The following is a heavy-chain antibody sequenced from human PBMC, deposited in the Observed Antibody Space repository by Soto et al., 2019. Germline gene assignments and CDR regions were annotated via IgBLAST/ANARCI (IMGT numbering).Heavy chain of an antibody. CDR2: IIPIFGTA. D-gene: IGHD6-13*01. CDR3: ARLPSGYSSSWYLNWFDP. V-gene: IGHV1-69*01. Sequence: VKVSCKASGGTFSSYAISWVRQTPGQGLEWMGGIIPIFGTANYAQKFQGRVTITADESTSTAYMELSSLRSEDTAVYYCARLPSGYSSSWYLNWFDPWGQGTLVTVSS. J-gene: IGHJ5*02. CDR1: GGTFSSYA.